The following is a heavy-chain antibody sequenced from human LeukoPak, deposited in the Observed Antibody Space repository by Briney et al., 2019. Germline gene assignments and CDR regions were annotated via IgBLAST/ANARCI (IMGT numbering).Heavy chain of an antibody. Sequence: SETLSLTCTVSGHSISSDYYWAWIRQPPGKGLEWIGSMYHTGNSYYNRSLKSRVTISLHTSKNQFSLRLSSVTAADTAVYYCAKSGGYGLIDYWGQGTLVTVSS. CDR2: MYHTGNS. D-gene: IGHD1-26*01. J-gene: IGHJ4*02. V-gene: IGHV4-38-2*02. CDR3: AKSGGYGLIDY. CDR1: GHSISSDYY.